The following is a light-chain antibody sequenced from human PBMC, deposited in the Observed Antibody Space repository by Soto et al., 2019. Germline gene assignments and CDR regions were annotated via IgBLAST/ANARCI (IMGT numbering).Light chain of an antibody. CDR2: KAS. Sequence: DIQMTQFPSTLSASVGDSVTITCRASQSVSNRLAWFQQKSGEAPNLLIHKASSLESGVPSRFSGSGSGTEFTLTISSLQPDDCATYYCQQYNTYSWTFGQGTKVEIK. CDR3: QQYNTYSWT. V-gene: IGKV1-5*03. J-gene: IGKJ1*01. CDR1: QSVSNR.